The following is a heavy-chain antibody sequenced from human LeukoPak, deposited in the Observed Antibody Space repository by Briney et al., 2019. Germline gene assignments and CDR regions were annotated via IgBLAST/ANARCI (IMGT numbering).Heavy chain of an antibody. Sequence: SGTLSLTCAVSGGSISSSNWWSWVRQPPGKGLERIGEIYHSGSTNYNPSLKSRVTISIDTSKNQFSLKLSSVTAADTAVYYCAREPSGYSSSSGYYYYMDVWGKGTTVTVSS. CDR1: GGSISSSNW. CDR3: AREPSGYSSSSGYYYYMDV. CDR2: IYHSGST. J-gene: IGHJ6*03. V-gene: IGHV4-4*02. D-gene: IGHD6-6*01.